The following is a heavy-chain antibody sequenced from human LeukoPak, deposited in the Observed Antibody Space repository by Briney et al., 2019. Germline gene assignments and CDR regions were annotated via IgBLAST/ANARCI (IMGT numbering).Heavy chain of an antibody. V-gene: IGHV3-23*01. CDR1: GFTFTTYA. J-gene: IGHJ5*02. Sequence: GGSLRLSCAASGFTFTTYAMTWVRQAPGKGLEWVSLISSSGANAYYADSVKGRFTISRDNSKNTLYLQMNNLRGEDTAEYYCAKDMELASWGQGTLVTVSS. CDR3: AKDMELAS. CDR2: ISSSGANA. D-gene: IGHD1-26*01.